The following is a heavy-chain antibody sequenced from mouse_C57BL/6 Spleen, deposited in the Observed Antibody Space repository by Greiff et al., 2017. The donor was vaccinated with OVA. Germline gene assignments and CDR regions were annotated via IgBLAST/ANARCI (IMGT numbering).Heavy chain of an antibody. CDR1: GYAFSSSW. J-gene: IGHJ2*01. CDR2: IFPGDGDT. V-gene: IGHV1-82*01. Sequence: QVQLQQSGPELVKPGASVKISCKASGYAFSSSWMNWVKQRPGKGLEWIGRIFPGDGDTNYNGKFKGKATLTADKSSSTAYMQLSSLTSEDSAVYFCARPFIDYWGQGTTLTVSS. CDR3: ARPFIDY.